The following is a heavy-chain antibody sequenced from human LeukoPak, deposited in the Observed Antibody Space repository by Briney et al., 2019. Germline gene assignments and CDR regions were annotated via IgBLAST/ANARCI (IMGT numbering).Heavy chain of an antibody. CDR3: AKYSRGYGTAYLDS. J-gene: IGHJ4*02. CDR1: GFSFGGFA. V-gene: IGHV3-23*01. Sequence: GGSLRLSCEASGFSFGGFAMSWVRQAPGKGPEWVSIISGSGGSTFYAGSVRGRFIMSRDNAKNTVYLEMNSLRAEDTAVFYCAKYSRGYGTAYLDSWGLGALVTVSS. D-gene: IGHD2-8*02. CDR2: ISGSGGST.